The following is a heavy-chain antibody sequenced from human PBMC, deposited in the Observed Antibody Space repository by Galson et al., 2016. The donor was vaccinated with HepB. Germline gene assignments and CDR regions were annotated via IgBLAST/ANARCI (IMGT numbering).Heavy chain of an antibody. D-gene: IGHD2-15*01. CDR3: STKTTDCSDITCYEFDS. Sequence: QSGAEVKQPGESLTISCTGSGYSFSSYWISWVRHMPGKGLEWMGRIDPSDSYIHSSPSFQGHTTFSADKSSSTSYLHCTSLKASATAMYYCSTKTTDCSDITCYEFDSWGQGTLVTVSS. J-gene: IGHJ4*02. CDR1: GYSFSSYW. V-gene: IGHV5-10-1*01. CDR2: IDPSDSYI.